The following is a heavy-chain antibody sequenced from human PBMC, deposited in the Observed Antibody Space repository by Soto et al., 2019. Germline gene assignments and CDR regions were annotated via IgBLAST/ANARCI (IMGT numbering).Heavy chain of an antibody. D-gene: IGHD3-10*01. J-gene: IGHJ4*02. V-gene: IGHV3-23*01. Sequence: EVQLLESGGGLVQPGGSLRLSCAASGLTFSSYSMSWVRQAPGKGLEWVSGFRTGGDDGTTYYADSVKGRFTISRDNSKNTLFLQMNSLRAEDTAIYYCAKKVNSGPGSQYFDYWGQGTLVTVSS. CDR1: GLTFSSYS. CDR3: AKKVNSGPGSQYFDY. CDR2: FRTGGDDGTT.